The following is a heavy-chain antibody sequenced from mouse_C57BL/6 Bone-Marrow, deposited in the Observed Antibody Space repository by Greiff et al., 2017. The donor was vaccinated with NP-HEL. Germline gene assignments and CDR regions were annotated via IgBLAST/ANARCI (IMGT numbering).Heavy chain of an antibody. D-gene: IGHD1-1*01. V-gene: IGHV1-7*01. J-gene: IGHJ1*03. Sequence: QVQLKESGAELAKPGASVKLSCKASGYTFTSYWMHWVKQRPGQGLEWIGYINPSSGYTKYNQKFKDKATLTADKSSSKAYMQLSSLTYEDSAVYYCARSTVVATSYWYFDVWGTVTTVTVSS. CDR1: GYTFTSYW. CDR2: INPSSGYT. CDR3: ARSTVVATSYWYFDV.